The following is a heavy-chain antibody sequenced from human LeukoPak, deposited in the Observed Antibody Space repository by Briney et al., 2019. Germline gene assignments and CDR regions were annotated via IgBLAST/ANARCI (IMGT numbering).Heavy chain of an antibody. CDR1: GGSISSYY. CDR3: ARYYDFWSGQYYMDV. CDR2: IYTSGST. V-gene: IGHV4-4*07. J-gene: IGHJ6*03. Sequence: PSETLSLTCTVSGGSISSYYWSWIRQPAGKGLEWIRRIYTSGSTNYNPSLKSRVTMSVDTSKNQFSLKLSSVTAADTAVYYCARYYDFWSGQYYMDVWGKGTTVTVSS. D-gene: IGHD3-3*01.